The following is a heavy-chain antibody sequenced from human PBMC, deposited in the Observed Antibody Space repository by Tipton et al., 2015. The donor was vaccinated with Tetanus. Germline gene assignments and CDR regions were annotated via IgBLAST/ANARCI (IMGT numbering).Heavy chain of an antibody. J-gene: IGHJ4*02. V-gene: IGHV4-61*01. Sequence: TLSLTCTDSGGSISSGNYYWNWIRQPPGKGLEWIASIYYSGSTYSNHSLKSRITISGDTSKNQISLKLTSVTAAATAVYYCATAMYKMPKEGVIDSWAQGILFTVYS. CDR3: ATAMYKMPKEGVIDS. D-gene: IGHD1-1*01. CDR2: IYYSGST. CDR1: GGSISSGNYY.